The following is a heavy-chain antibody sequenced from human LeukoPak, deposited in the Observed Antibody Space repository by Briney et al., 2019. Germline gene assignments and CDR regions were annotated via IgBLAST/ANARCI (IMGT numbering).Heavy chain of an antibody. CDR3: AREHWVLYYDSSGYYYLNLHFDY. CDR2: INHSGST. J-gene: IGHJ4*02. CDR1: GGSISSGGYY. D-gene: IGHD3-22*01. Sequence: SETLSLTCTVSGGSISSGGYYWSWIRQPPGKGLEWIGEINHSGSTNYNPSLKSRVTISVDTFKNQFSLKLSSVTAADTAVYYCAREHWVLYYDSSGYYYLNLHFDYWGQGTLVTVSS. V-gene: IGHV4-39*07.